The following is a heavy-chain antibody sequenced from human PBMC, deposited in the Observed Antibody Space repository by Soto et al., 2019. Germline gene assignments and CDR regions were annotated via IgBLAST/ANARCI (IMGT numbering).Heavy chain of an antibody. J-gene: IGHJ4*02. CDR3: ARDTAMAPFDY. V-gene: IGHV4-30-4*01. CDR2: IYYSGST. CDR1: GGSISSGDYY. D-gene: IGHD5-18*01. Sequence: SETLSLTCTVSGGSISSGDYYWSWIRQPPGKGLEWIGYIYYSGSTYYNPSLKSRVTISVDTSKNQFSLKLSSVTAADTAVYYCARDTAMAPFDYWGQGTLVTVSS.